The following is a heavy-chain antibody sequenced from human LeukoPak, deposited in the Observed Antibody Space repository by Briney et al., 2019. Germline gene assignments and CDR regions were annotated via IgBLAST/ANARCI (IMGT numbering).Heavy chain of an antibody. CDR1: GGSMSSSSYY. J-gene: IGHJ5*02. V-gene: IGHV4-39*07. D-gene: IGHD6-25*01. CDR2: IYSSGST. Sequence: KASETLSLTCTVSGGSMSSSSYYWGWIRQPPEKVLEWIGRIYSSGSTNYNPSLKSRVTMSVDTSNNQFSLTLRSVTAADTAVYYCAREIGGSAPLEPWGQGTLVTVSS. CDR3: AREIGGSAPLEP.